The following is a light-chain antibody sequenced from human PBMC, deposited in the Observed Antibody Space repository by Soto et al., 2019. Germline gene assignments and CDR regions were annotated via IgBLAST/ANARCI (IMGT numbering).Light chain of an antibody. CDR3: QQYKGYSGT. CDR2: DTS. Sequence: DIQMTQSPSTLSASVGDTVTITCRASQSISTWLAWYQQKPGKAPNLLIYDTSTLKSGIPSRFSGSGSGTDFTLTISSLQPGDFATYYCQQYKGYSGTFGQGTKL. CDR1: QSISTW. V-gene: IGKV1-5*01. J-gene: IGKJ2*01.